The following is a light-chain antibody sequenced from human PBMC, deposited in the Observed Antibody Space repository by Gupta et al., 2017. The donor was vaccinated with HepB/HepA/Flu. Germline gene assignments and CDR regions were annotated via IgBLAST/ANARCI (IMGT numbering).Light chain of an antibody. CDR3: QQLNTYPLT. CDR1: QGIGSF. CDR2: AAS. J-gene: IGKJ3*01. Sequence: DIQLTQSPSFLSASVGDRVTITCRASQGIGSFLAWYQQKPGKAPKLLIYAASTVQSGVPSRFSGSGSGTDFTLTISSLLPEDFATYFCQQLNTYPLTFGPGTKVDVK. V-gene: IGKV1-9*01.